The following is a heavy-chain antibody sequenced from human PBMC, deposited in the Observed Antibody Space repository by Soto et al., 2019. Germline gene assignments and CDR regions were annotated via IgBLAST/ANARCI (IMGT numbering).Heavy chain of an antibody. CDR3: ARGYSFDYAHDAFDI. J-gene: IGHJ3*02. CDR2: IYYSGNA. D-gene: IGHD5-18*01. V-gene: IGHV4-31*03. Sequence: QVQLQESGPGLVKPSQTLSLTCTVSGGSISSGDYYWSWIRQHPGKGLEWIGFIYYSGNASYNPSLKSRVTLSVDTSKNQFSLKLTSLTAADTAVYYCARGYSFDYAHDAFDILGQGTMATVSS. CDR1: GGSISSGDYY.